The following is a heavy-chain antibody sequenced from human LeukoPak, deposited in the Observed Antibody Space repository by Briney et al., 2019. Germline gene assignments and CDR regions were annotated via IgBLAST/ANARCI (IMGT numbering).Heavy chain of an antibody. J-gene: IGHJ5*02. CDR2: IYYSGST. CDR3: ARGVSDGYNYENWFDP. Sequence: SETLSLTCTVSGGSISSYYWSWIRQPPGKGLEWIGYIYYSGSTNYNPSLKSRVTISVDTSKNQFSLKLSSVTAADTAVYYCARGVSDGYNYENWFDPWGQGTLVTVSS. V-gene: IGHV4-59*08. D-gene: IGHD5-24*01. CDR1: GGSISSYY.